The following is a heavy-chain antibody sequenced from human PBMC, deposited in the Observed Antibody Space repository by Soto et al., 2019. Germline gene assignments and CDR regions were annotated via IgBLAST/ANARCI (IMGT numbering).Heavy chain of an antibody. J-gene: IGHJ5*02. Sequence: ASVKVSCRASGGTFSSYTNSWVRQAPGQGLEWMGRIIPILGIANYAQKFQGRVTITADKSTSTAYMELSSLRSEDTAVYYCARDIRDCSSTSCHLSWFDPWGQGTLVTVSS. CDR3: ARDIRDCSSTSCHLSWFDP. V-gene: IGHV1-69*04. D-gene: IGHD2-2*01. CDR2: IIPILGIA. CDR1: GGTFSSYT.